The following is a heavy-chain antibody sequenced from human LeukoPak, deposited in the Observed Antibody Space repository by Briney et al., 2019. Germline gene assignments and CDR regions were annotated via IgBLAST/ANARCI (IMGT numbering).Heavy chain of an antibody. D-gene: IGHD6-19*01. CDR3: TCGWYYYYGMDV. V-gene: IGHV3-15*07. J-gene: IGHJ6*02. CDR1: GFTFSSAW. CDR2: IKSKTDGGTT. Sequence: GGSLRLSCAASGFTFSSAWMNWVRQAPGKGLEWVGRIKSKTDGGTTDYAAPVKGRFTISRDDSKNTLYLQMNSLKTEDTAVYYCTCGWYYYYGMDVWGQGTTVTVSS.